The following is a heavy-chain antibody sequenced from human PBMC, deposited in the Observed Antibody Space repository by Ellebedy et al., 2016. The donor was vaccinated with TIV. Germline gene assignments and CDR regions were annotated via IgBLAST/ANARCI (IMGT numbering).Heavy chain of an antibody. CDR1: GYIFTNYA. CDR2: ISAGNGDT. V-gene: IGHV1-3*01. J-gene: IGHJ5*02. Sequence: AASVKVSCKASGYIFTNYAMYWMRQAPGQRLEWMGWISAGNGDTKYSQTFQGRVTITRDTSASTGYMELTSLRSEDTAVYYCARDWPGSDCGGDCYPFDTWGQGTLVTVSS. CDR3: ARDWPGSDCGGDCYPFDT. D-gene: IGHD2-21*02.